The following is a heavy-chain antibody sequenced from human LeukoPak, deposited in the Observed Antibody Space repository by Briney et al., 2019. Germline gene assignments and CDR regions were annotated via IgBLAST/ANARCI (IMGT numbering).Heavy chain of an antibody. CDR3: ARDSYYGSGSPSNFDY. J-gene: IGHJ4*02. Sequence: ASETLYLTCTVSGGSISSYYWSWIRQPPGKGLEWIGYIYYSGSTYYNPSLKSRVTISVDTSKNQFSLKLSSVTAADTAVYYCARDSYYGSGSPSNFDYWGQGTLVTVSS. CDR1: GGSISSYY. V-gene: IGHV4-30-4*08. D-gene: IGHD3-10*01. CDR2: IYYSGST.